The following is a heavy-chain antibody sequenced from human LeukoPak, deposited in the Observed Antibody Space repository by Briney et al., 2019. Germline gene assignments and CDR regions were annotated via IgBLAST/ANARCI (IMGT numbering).Heavy chain of an antibody. CDR1: GFTVSSNY. CDR3: ATAAPASGWYFDY. Sequence: PGGSLRLSCAASGFTVSSNYMSWVRQAPGKGLEWVALISYDEINKYYADSVKGRFTISRDISKNTLYLQMNSLRAEDTAVYYCATAAPASGWYFDYWGQGTLVTVSS. D-gene: IGHD6-19*01. J-gene: IGHJ4*02. V-gene: IGHV3-30*03. CDR2: ISYDEINK.